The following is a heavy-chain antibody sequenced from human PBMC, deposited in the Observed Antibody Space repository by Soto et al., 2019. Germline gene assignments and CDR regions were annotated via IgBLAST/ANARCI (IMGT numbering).Heavy chain of an antibody. Sequence: GGSLRLSCAASGFTVSSNYMSWVRQAPGKGLEWVSVIYSGGSTYYADSVKGRFTISRDNSKNTLYLQMNSLRAEDTAVYYCARGGGVLLRYFDRAYYMDVWGKGTTVTVSS. CDR2: IYSGGST. J-gene: IGHJ6*03. V-gene: IGHV3-66*01. CDR1: GFTVSSNY. D-gene: IGHD3-9*01. CDR3: ARGGGVLLRYFDRAYYMDV.